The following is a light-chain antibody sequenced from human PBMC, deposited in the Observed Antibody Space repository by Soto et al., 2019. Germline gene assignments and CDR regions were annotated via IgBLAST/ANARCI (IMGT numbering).Light chain of an antibody. V-gene: IGLV1-44*01. CDR1: SSNIGSNT. J-gene: IGLJ2*01. Sequence: QSVLTQPPSASGTPGQRVTISCSGGSSNIGSNTVNWYQHLPGTAPKLLIYSNNQRPSGVPDRFSGSMSGTSASLAISGLQSEDEADYYCAAWDDSLNGPVFGGGTKPPS. CDR3: AAWDDSLNGPV. CDR2: SNN.